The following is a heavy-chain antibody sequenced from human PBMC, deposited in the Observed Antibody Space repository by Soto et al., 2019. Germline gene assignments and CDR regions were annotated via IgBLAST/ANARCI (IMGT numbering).Heavy chain of an antibody. D-gene: IGHD3-22*01. CDR1: GYSFSSYG. Sequence: QVQLVQSGAELRKPGASVKVSCKASGYSFSSYGINWVRQAPGQGLEWMGWINTYNGNRNYAQKXEXSXTVXTATSTNTVYMELRSLKSDDTAIYYCARDRLRGYDSSGFYSWGQGTLVTVSS. CDR3: ARDRLRGYDSSGFYS. CDR2: INTYNGNR. J-gene: IGHJ4*02. V-gene: IGHV1-18*01.